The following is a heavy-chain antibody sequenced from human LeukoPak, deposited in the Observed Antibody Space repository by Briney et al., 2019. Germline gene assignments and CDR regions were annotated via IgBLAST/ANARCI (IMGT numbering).Heavy chain of an antibody. D-gene: IGHD4-17*01. V-gene: IGHV1-2*02. CDR1: GYTFTGYY. CDR2: INPNSGGT. J-gene: IGHJ5*02. Sequence: ASVKVSCKASGYTFTGYYMHWVRQAPGQGLEWMGWINPNSGGTNYAQKFQGRVTMTRDTSISTAYMELSRLRSDDTAVYYRASVYGDYGFGWFDPWGQGTLVTVSS. CDR3: ASVYGDYGFGWFDP.